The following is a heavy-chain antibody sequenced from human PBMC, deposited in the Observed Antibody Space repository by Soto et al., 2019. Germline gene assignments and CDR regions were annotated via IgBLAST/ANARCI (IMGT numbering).Heavy chain of an antibody. CDR3: AREVIPLTTDWYFDL. V-gene: IGHV4-30-4*01. CDR2: IYASGST. D-gene: IGHD4-17*01. CDR1: GGSISGGVYY. Sequence: QVQLQESGPGLVKPSETLSLTCTVSGGSISGGVYYWSWIRQPPGKGLEWIGYIYASGSTYYNPSLKSRVTRSVDTSNNPFSLRLTSVTAADSAVYYCAREVIPLTTDWYFDLWGRGTLVTVSP. J-gene: IGHJ2*01.